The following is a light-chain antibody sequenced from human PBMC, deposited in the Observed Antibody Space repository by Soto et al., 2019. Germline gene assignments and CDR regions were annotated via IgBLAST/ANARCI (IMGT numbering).Light chain of an antibody. Sequence: QCVLTQPPSVSGAPGQGVTISCTGSSSNIGAGYDVHWYQQLPGTAPKLLIYGNSNRPSGVPDRFSGSKSGTSASLAITGLQAEDEADYYCQSYDSSLSGPYYVFGTGTKVTVL. CDR3: QSYDSSLSGPYYV. V-gene: IGLV1-40*01. CDR2: GNS. CDR1: SSNIGAGYD. J-gene: IGLJ1*01.